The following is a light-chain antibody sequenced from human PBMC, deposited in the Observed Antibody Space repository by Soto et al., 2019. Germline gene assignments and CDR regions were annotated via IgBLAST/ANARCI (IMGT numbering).Light chain of an antibody. V-gene: IGKV1-5*03. J-gene: IGKJ1*01. Sequence: IRMTHCSYSLSAPVTYRVSITCRASRSINTYVNWYQQRPGKAPKLLIYKASTLKSGVPSRFSGSGSGTEFTLTISSLQPDDFATYYCQHYNSYSEAFGQGTKVDI. CDR2: KAS. CDR1: RSINTY. CDR3: QHYNSYSEA.